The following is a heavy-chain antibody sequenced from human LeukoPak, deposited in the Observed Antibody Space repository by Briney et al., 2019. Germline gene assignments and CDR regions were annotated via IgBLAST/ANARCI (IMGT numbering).Heavy chain of an antibody. CDR3: AGARDQEFEF. D-gene: IGHD2-21*02. Sequence: GASVKVSCKTSGYTFTNYFMHWIRQAPGQGLEWMGIINPGSDYTDYAQKFQGRVIMTRETSTSTVYMELNSLRSEDTAVYFCAGARDQEFEFWGQGTLVTVSS. CDR2: INPGSDYT. V-gene: IGHV1-46*01. CDR1: GYTFTNYF. J-gene: IGHJ4*02.